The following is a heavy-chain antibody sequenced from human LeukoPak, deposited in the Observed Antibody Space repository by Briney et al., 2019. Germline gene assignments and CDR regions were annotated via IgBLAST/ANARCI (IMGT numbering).Heavy chain of an antibody. J-gene: IGHJ5*02. CDR3: ARPYYYDSRIDP. CDR2: MYYSGST. Sequence: SQTLSLTCTISGGSISSGDYYWSWIRQPPGKGLEWIAYMYYSGSTYYNPSLKSRVTMSADTSKNQFSLKLSSVTAADTAVYYCARPYYYDSRIDPWGQGTLVTVSS. D-gene: IGHD3-22*01. CDR1: GGSISSGDYY. V-gene: IGHV4-30-4*01.